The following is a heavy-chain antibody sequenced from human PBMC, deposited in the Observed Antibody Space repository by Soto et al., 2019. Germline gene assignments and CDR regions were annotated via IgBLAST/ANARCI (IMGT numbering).Heavy chain of an antibody. J-gene: IGHJ4*02. CDR1: GYTFTSYG. CDR3: ARDITNFYFDY. CDR2: ISAYNGNT. V-gene: IGHV1-18*01. D-gene: IGHD1-20*01. Sequence: XSVKVSCKASGYTFTSYGISWVRQAPGQGLEWMGWISAYNGNTNDAQKFQGRVTMTTDTSTSTGYMELRSLRSEDTAVYYCARDITNFYFDYWGQGTLVTVSS.